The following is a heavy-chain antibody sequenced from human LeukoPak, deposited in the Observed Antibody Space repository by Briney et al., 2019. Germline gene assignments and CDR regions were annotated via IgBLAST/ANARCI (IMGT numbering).Heavy chain of an antibody. D-gene: IGHD3-10*01. Sequence: PGGSLRLSCAASGFTFSSYDMHWVRQATGKGLEWVSAIGTAGDTYYPGSVKGRFTISRENAKNSLYLQMNSLRAGDTAVYYCARGLYGSGVDYWGQGARVTVSS. CDR3: ARGLYGSGVDY. J-gene: IGHJ4*02. V-gene: IGHV3-13*01. CDR1: GFTFSSYD. CDR2: IGTAGDT.